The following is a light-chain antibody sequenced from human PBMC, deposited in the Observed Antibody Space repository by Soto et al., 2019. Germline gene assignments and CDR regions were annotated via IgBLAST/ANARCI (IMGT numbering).Light chain of an antibody. CDR2: GAS. CDR3: QQYNNWWT. J-gene: IGKJ1*01. CDR1: QSVSSN. V-gene: IGKV3-15*01. Sequence: EIVMTQSPATLSVSPGERATLSCRASQSVSSNLAWYQQKPGQAPMLLIYGASTRATGIPARFSGSGSGAEFTLTISSLKSEDFAVYYCQQYNNWWTFGQGTKVEIK.